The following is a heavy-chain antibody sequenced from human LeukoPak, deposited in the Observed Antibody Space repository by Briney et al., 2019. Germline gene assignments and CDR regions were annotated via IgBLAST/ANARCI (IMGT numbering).Heavy chain of an antibody. Sequence: SETLSLTCTVSGGPISSSSYYWGWIRQPPGKGLEWIGSIYYSGSTYYNPSLKRRVTISVDTSKNQFSLKLSSVTAADTAVYYCARGADSSGYYSIFYFDYWGQGTLVTVSS. CDR2: IYYSGST. V-gene: IGHV4-39*07. D-gene: IGHD3-22*01. CDR3: ARGADSSGYYSIFYFDY. J-gene: IGHJ4*02. CDR1: GGPISSSSYY.